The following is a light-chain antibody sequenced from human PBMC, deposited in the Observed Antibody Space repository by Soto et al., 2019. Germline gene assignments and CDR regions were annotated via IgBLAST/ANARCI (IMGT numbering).Light chain of an antibody. CDR2: GAS. CDR3: QQYNNWPPAT. CDR1: QSVSSN. Sequence: EIVMTQSPATLSVSPGERATLSCRASQSVSSNLAWYQQKPGQAPRLLIYGASTRATGIPARFSGSGSGTASTLTISSLQSEDFAVNYCQQYNNWPPATFGQATKVEIK. J-gene: IGKJ1*01. V-gene: IGKV3-15*01.